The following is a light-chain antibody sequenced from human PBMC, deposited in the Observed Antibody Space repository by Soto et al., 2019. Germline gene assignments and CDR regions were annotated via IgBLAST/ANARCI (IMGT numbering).Light chain of an antibody. CDR3: SSYTSSSTHF. Sequence: QSALTQPASVSGSPGQSITISCSGTSSDVGGYNYVSWYQQHPGKVPKLMIYDVSNRPSGVSNRFSGSKSGNTASLTISGLQAEDEADYYCSSYTSSSTHFFGTGTKLTVL. CDR2: DVS. J-gene: IGLJ1*01. CDR1: SSDVGGYNY. V-gene: IGLV2-14*01.